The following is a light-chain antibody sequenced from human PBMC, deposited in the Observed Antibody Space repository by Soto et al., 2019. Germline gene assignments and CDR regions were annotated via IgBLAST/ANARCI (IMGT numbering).Light chain of an antibody. Sequence: SVLTQPASVSGSPGQSITISCTGTSSDVGGYNYVSWYQQHPGKAPKLMIYDVSSRPSGVSNRFSGSKSGNTASLTISGLQAEDEADYYCSSYTSSTTEDFGTGTKVTVL. CDR1: SSDVGGYNY. V-gene: IGLV2-14*01. CDR2: DVS. CDR3: SSYTSSTTED. J-gene: IGLJ1*01.